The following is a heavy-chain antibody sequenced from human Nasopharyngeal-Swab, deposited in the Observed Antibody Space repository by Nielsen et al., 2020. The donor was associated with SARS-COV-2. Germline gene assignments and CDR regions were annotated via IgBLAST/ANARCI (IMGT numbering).Heavy chain of an antibody. CDR2: ISWNGGSI. V-gene: IGHV3-20*04. D-gene: IGHD2-8*01. CDR3: ARGPGSIVLMVYAPTPYYYYGMDV. Sequence: GGSLRLSCAASGFTVDAYVMSRVRQAPGKGQNWVSGISWNGGSIGYADSVKGRFNICRVNAKNSLYLQMNSLRAEDTALYYCARGPGSIVLMVYAPTPYYYYGMDVWGQGTTVTVSS. J-gene: IGHJ6*02. CDR1: GFTVDAYV.